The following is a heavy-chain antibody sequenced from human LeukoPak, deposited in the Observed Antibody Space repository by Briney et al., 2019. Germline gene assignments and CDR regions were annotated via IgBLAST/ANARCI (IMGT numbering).Heavy chain of an antibody. CDR1: GFTFSSYA. CDR3: AKVRSHYYDSSGYYYEY. D-gene: IGHD3-22*01. CDR2: ISGSGGST. Sequence: LSRGSLRLSCAASGFTFSSYAMSWVRQAPGKGLEWVSAISGSGGSTYYADSVKGRFTISRDNSKNTLYLQMNSLRAEDTAVYYCAKVRSHYYDSSGYYYEYWGQGTLVTVSS. V-gene: IGHV3-23*01. J-gene: IGHJ4*02.